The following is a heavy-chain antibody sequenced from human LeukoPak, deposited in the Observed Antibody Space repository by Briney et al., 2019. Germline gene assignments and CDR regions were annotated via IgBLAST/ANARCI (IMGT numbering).Heavy chain of an antibody. CDR2: ISAYNGNT. V-gene: IGHV1-18*01. J-gene: IGHJ5*02. CDR1: GYTFTSYG. CDR3: ARDQTYYDFWSGYYSSSDNWFDP. D-gene: IGHD3-3*01. Sequence: ASVKVSCKASGYTFTSYGISWVRQAPGQGLEWMGWISAYNGNTNYAQKLQGRVTMTTDTSTSTAYMELRSLRSDDTAVYYCARDQTYYDFWSGYYSSSDNWFDPWGQGTLVTVSS.